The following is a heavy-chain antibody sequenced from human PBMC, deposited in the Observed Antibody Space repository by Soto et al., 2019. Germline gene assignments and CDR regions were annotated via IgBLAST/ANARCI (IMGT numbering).Heavy chain of an antibody. J-gene: IGHJ5*02. CDR1: GFTFSNAW. CDR3: TTVVISWYWGRFEP. Sequence: GGSLRLSCAASGFTFSNAWMSWVRQAPGKGLEWVGRIKSKTDGGTTDYAAPVKGRFTISRDDSKNTLHLQMNSLKTEDTAVYYCTTVVISWYWGRFEPWGPGTLGTGSS. V-gene: IGHV3-15*01. D-gene: IGHD6-13*01. CDR2: IKSKTDGGTT.